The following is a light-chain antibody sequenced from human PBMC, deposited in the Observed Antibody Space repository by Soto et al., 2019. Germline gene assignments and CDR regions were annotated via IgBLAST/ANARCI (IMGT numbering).Light chain of an antibody. CDR1: NSDVGSSTY. CDR2: DGN. V-gene: IGLV2-14*01. J-gene: IGLJ1*01. Sequence: QSALTHPASVSGSPGQSISISCTGTNSDVGSSTYVTWYQQYPDKAPTLVIFDGNNRAQAISNRFSGSKSGNTASLTISGLHAEDEDDYYCCSSTSTATYVFGTGTKVTV. CDR3: CSSTSTATYV.